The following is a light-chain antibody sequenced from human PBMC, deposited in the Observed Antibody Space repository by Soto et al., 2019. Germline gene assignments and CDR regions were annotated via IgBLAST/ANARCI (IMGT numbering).Light chain of an antibody. V-gene: IGKV3-15*01. J-gene: IGKJ1*01. Sequence: VMTQSPTTLSVSPGERATLSCRASQSVSSNLAWYQQKPGQAPRLLIYGASTRATGVPARFSGSGSATEFTLTISSLQSEDFAVYYCQQYNKWPRTFGQGTKVEIK. CDR3: QQYNKWPRT. CDR1: QSVSSN. CDR2: GAS.